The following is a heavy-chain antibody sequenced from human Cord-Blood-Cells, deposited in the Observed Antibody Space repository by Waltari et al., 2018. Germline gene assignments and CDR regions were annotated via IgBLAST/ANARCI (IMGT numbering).Heavy chain of an antibody. J-gene: IGHJ3*02. V-gene: IGHV3-23*01. CDR3: AKDHEYYDILTGYYPLDAFDI. CDR1: GFTFSSYA. Sequence: EVQLLESGGGLVQPGGSLRLSCAASGFTFSSYAMSWVRPAPGKGLEWVSAISGSGGSTYYADSVKGRFTISRDNSKNTLYLQMNSLRAEDTAVYYCAKDHEYYDILTGYYPLDAFDIWGQGTMVTVSS. D-gene: IGHD3-9*01. CDR2: ISGSGGST.